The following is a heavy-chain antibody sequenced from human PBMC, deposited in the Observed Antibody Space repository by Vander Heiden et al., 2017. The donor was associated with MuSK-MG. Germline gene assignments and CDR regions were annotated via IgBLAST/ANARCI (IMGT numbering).Heavy chain of an antibody. V-gene: IGHV3-15*01. Sequence: EVQLVESGVGLVKPGGSLRLSCAASGFTFSNVWLRWVRQAQGNGLEGLGRIKSNTDGGTTDDAAPLKGRFTISRDDSKNTLYLQLKSIQTDDTAVYYYSTGPDTAMVPADYWGQGPLVTVSS. J-gene: IGHJ4*02. CDR1: GFTFSNVW. CDR3: STGPDTAMVPADY. CDR2: IKSNTDGGTT. D-gene: IGHD5-18*01.